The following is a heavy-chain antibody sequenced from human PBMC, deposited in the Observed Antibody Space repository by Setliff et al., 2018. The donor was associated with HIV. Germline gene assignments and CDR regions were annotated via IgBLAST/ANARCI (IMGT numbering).Heavy chain of an antibody. D-gene: IGHD6-19*01. J-gene: IGHJ4*02. CDR2: INTDGSST. CDR3: ARERSSGWDDFDY. V-gene: IGHV3-74*01. Sequence: GGSLRLSCAASGFSFSSYWMHWVRQAPGKGLVWVSRINTDGSSTSYADSVKGRFTISRDNAKNTLYLQMNSLRAEDTAVYYCARERSSGWDDFDYWGQGTLVTVSS. CDR1: GFSFSSYW.